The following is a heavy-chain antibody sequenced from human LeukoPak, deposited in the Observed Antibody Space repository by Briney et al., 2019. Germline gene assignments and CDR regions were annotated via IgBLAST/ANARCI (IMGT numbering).Heavy chain of an antibody. J-gene: IGHJ4*02. V-gene: IGHV3-7*01. Sequence: GGSLRLSCAVSGSTVSGIYINWVRQAPGKGLEWVANIRHDGNAKNYVPSVRGRFTISRDNAKNSLYLQMNSLTVEDTAVYYCETSHDSAGNDWGQGTLVTVSS. CDR3: ETSHDSAGND. D-gene: IGHD2-15*01. CDR1: GSTVSGIY. CDR2: IRHDGNAK.